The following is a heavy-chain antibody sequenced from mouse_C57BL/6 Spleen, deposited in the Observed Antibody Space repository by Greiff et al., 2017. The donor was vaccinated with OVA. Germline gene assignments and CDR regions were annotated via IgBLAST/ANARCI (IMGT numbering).Heavy chain of an antibody. Sequence: QVHVKQPGAELVKPGASVKLSCKASGYTFTSYWMQWVKQRPGQGLEWIGEIDPSDSYTNYNQKFKGKATLTVDTSSSTAYMQLSSLTSEDSAVYYCARGFITTVVAPYYAMDYWGQGTSVTVSS. J-gene: IGHJ4*01. D-gene: IGHD1-1*01. CDR1: GYTFTSYW. CDR3: ARGFITTVVAPYYAMDY. CDR2: IDPSDSYT. V-gene: IGHV1-50*01.